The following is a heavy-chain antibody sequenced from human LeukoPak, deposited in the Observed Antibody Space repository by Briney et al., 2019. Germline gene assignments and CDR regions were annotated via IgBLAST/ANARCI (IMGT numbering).Heavy chain of an antibody. CDR1: GYSFTNYW. Sequence: GESLKISCKSSGYSFTNYWIGWMRQMPGKGLEWMGIIYPGDSDTKYSPSFQGQVTISADKSISTAYLQWSSLKASDTAMYYCARRSQMATIDFDYWGQGTLVTVSS. D-gene: IGHD5-24*01. CDR2: IYPGDSDT. V-gene: IGHV5-51*01. J-gene: IGHJ4*02. CDR3: ARRSQMATIDFDY.